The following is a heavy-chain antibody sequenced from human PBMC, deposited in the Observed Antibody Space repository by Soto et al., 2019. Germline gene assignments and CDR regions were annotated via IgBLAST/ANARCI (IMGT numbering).Heavy chain of an antibody. CDR1: GGSISSGGYY. CDR2: IYYSGST. V-gene: IGHV4-31*03. CDR3: ASHGYCSGSDGMDV. Sequence: QVQLQESGPGLVKPSQTLSLTCTVSGGSISSGGYYWSWIRQHPGKGLEWIGYIYYSGSTYYNPSLNRRVTISVDTSKNQFSLKLSSVTAADTAVYYCASHGYCSGSDGMDVWGQGTTVTVSS. D-gene: IGHD3-10*01. J-gene: IGHJ6*02.